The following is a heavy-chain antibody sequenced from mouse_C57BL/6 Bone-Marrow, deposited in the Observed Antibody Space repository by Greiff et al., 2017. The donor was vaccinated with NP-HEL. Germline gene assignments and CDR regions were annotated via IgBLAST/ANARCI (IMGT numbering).Heavy chain of an antibody. CDR3: ARAYSNAMDY. D-gene: IGHD2-10*01. V-gene: IGHV5-15*01. CDR1: GFTFSDYG. CDR2: ISNLAYSI. J-gene: IGHJ4*01. Sequence: EVQGVESGGGLVQPGGSLKLSCAASGFTFSDYGMAWVRQAPRKGPEWVAFISNLAYSIYYADTVTGRFTISRENAKNTLYLEMSSLMSEDTAMYYCARAYSNAMDYWGQGTSVTVSS.